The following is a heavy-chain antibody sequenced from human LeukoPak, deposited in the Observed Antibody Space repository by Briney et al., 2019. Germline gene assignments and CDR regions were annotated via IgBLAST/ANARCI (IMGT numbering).Heavy chain of an antibody. CDR2: ISYDGSNK. CDR1: GFTFSSYG. J-gene: IGHJ4*02. D-gene: IGHD5-18*01. CDR3: AKDQGTAMATVVY. V-gene: IGHV3-30*18. Sequence: GRSLRLSCAASGFTFSSYGMHWVRQAPGKGLEWVAVISYDGSNKYYADSVKGRFTISRDNSKNTLYLQMNSLSAEDTAVYYCAKDQGTAMATVVYWGQGTLVTVSS.